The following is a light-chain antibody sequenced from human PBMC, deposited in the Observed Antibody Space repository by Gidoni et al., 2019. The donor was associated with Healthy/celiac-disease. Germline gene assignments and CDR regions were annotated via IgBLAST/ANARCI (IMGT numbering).Light chain of an antibody. J-gene: IGKJ4*01. CDR1: QSISSY. Sequence: DIQMTQYPSSLSASVGERVTITCRASQSISSYLNWYQQKPGKAPKLLIYAASSLQSGVPSRFSGSGSGTDFTLTISSLQPEDFATYYCQQSYSTPLTFGGXTKVEIK. CDR3: QQSYSTPLT. CDR2: AAS. V-gene: IGKV1-39*01.